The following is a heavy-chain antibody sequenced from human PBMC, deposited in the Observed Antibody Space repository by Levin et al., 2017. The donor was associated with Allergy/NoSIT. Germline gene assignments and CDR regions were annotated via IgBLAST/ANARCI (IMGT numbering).Heavy chain of an antibody. D-gene: IGHD3-10*01. CDR1: GFTFSSYG. CDR3: ARAPSYGSGSYPDY. Sequence: GGSLRLSCAASGFTFSSYGMHWVRQAPGKGLEWVAVIWYDGSNKYYADSVKGRFTISRDNSKNTLYLQMNSLRAEDTAVYYCARAPSYGSGSYPDYWGQGTLVTVSS. V-gene: IGHV3-33*01. CDR2: IWYDGSNK. J-gene: IGHJ4*02.